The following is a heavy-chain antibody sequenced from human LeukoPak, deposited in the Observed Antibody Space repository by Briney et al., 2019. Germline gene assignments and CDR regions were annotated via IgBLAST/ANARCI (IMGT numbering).Heavy chain of an antibody. CDR1: GGSISSSSYY. D-gene: IGHD6-13*01. CDR3: ARAAAARMDV. Sequence: SETLSLTCTVSGGSISSSSYYWGWIRQPPGKGLEWIGSIYYSGSTYYNPSLKSRVTISVDTSKNQFSLKLSSVAAADTAVYYCARAAAARMDVWGKGTTVTVSS. V-gene: IGHV4-39*07. CDR2: IYYSGST. J-gene: IGHJ6*03.